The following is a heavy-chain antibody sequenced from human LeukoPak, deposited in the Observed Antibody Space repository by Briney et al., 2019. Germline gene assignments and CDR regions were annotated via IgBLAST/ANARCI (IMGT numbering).Heavy chain of an antibody. V-gene: IGHV5-51*01. CDR1: GYSFTSYW. J-gene: IGHJ3*02. Sequence: GESLKISCKGSGYSFTSYWIDWVRQMPGKGLERMGIIYPGDSDTIYSPSFQGQVTISADKSISTAYLQWSSLKASDTAMYYCARERGMAGDEDAFDIWGQGIMVTVSS. CDR3: ARERGMAGDEDAFDI. D-gene: IGHD6-13*01. CDR2: IYPGDSDT.